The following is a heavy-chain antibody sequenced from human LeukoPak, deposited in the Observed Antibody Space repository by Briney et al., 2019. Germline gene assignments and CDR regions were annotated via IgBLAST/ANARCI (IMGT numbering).Heavy chain of an antibody. V-gene: IGHV3-74*01. Sequence: GGSLRLSCAASGFTFTNYWMHWVRQAPGMGMVWVSRLPPDELGIIYADSVKGRFTVSRDNAKNTVYLQMNNLRVDDTAMYYCVGTIASRGSEYWGQGALVTVSS. J-gene: IGHJ4*02. CDR3: VGTIASRGSEY. CDR2: LPPDELGI. D-gene: IGHD6-6*01. CDR1: GFTFTNYW.